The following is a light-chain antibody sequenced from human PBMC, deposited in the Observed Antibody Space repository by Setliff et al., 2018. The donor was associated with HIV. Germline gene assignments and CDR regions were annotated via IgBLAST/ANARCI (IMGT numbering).Light chain of an antibody. J-gene: IGLJ1*01. Sequence: QSALAQPDSVSGSPGQSITISCTGTSGDVGRYNLVSWYQQQPGKPPNLMIYQASKRPSGVSNRFSGSKSGNTASLTISGLQAEDEADYYCCSNTGSNTYVFGTGTKVTVL. CDR1: SGDVGRYNL. CDR3: CSNTGSNTYV. V-gene: IGLV2-23*01. CDR2: QAS.